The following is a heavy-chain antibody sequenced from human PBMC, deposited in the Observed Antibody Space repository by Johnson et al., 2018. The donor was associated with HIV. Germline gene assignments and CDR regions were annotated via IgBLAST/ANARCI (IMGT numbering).Heavy chain of an antibody. CDR3: AKGNGDRSAFDI. CDR1: GLNVSSNY. D-gene: IGHD4-17*01. CDR2: IFRGDST. V-gene: IGHV3-66*01. J-gene: IGHJ3*02. Sequence: VQLVESGGGLVKPGGSLKLSCAASGLNVSSNYMSWVRQAPGKGLEWVSVIFRGDSTYYADSVRGRFTISRDSSKNTLYLQMNSLRAEDTAVYYCAKGNGDRSAFDIWGQVTMVTVSS.